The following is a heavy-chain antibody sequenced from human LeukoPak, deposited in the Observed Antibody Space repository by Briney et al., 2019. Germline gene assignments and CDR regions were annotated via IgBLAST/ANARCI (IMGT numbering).Heavy chain of an antibody. V-gene: IGHV3-23*01. CDR1: GFTFSSYA. D-gene: IGHD2-2*01. CDR3: ANTLDCSSTSCYAGWFDP. Sequence: GSLRLSCAASGFTFSSYAMSWVRQAPGKGLEWVSAISGSGGSTYYADSVKGRFTISRDNSKNTLYLQMNSLRAEDTAVYYCANTLDCSSTSCYAGWFDPWGQGTLVTVSS. J-gene: IGHJ5*02. CDR2: ISGSGGST.